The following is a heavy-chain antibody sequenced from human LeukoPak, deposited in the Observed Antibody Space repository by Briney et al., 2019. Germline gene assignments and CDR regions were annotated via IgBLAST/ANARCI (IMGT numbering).Heavy chain of an antibody. CDR3: ARITIFGVVPLYGMDV. J-gene: IGHJ6*02. V-gene: IGHV3-74*01. CDR2: INGDGSSI. D-gene: IGHD3-3*01. CDR1: GFTFSNYW. Sequence: GGSLRLSCAASGFTFSNYWMHWVRQTPGEGLVWVSRINGDGSSIAYADSVKGRFTTSRDNAKNTLYLQMNSLRAEDTAVYYCARITIFGVVPLYGMDVWGQGTTVTVSS.